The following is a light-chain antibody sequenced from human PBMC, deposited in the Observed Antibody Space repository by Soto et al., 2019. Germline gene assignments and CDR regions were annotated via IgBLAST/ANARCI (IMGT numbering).Light chain of an antibody. CDR3: CSYAGSSSYV. Sequence: QSVLNQPLSVTGSPGQSVTISCPGTSSDIGGYNYVSWYQQHPGKAPKLMIYTVTKRPSGVPDRFSGSKSDNTASLTISGLQADDEADYYCCSYAGSSSYVFGTGTKVTVL. CDR1: SSDIGGYNY. CDR2: TVT. J-gene: IGLJ1*01. V-gene: IGLV2-11*01.